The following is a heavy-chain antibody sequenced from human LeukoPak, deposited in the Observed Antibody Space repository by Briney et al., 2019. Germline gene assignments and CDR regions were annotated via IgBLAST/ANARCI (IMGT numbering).Heavy chain of an antibody. D-gene: IGHD2-15*01. CDR3: ARDRLYCSGRSCYSVNWFDP. CDR2: IDYSGST. CDR1: GGSISPYY. J-gene: IGHJ5*02. V-gene: IGHV4-59*01. Sequence: SETLSLTCTVSGGSISPYYWSWIRQPPGKGLEWFGYIDYSGSTNYNPSLKSRVTISVDTSKSQFSLKLSSVTAADTAVYYCARDRLYCSGRSCYSVNWFDPWGQGTLVTVSS.